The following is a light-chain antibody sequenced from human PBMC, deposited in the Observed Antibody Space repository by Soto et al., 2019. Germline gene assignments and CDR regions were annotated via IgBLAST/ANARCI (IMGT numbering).Light chain of an antibody. J-gene: IGKJ4*01. V-gene: IGKV4-1*01. CDR1: MSILYSSNNKNY. CDR2: WAS. CDR3: QQYYSTLLI. Sequence: VIRQLSDAQAGVLEGKGVIICGCRMSILYSSNNKNYLAWYQQKPGQPPKLLIYWASTRESGVPDRFIGSGYGTDFTLTICRLQAEDAALYYCQQYYSTLLIFGGGTKVDIK.